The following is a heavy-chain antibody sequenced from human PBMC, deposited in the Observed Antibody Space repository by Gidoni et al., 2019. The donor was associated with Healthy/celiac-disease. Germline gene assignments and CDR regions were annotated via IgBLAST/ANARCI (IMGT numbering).Heavy chain of an antibody. V-gene: IGHV5-51*01. CDR3: ARHGKPIVDGFDY. D-gene: IGHD1-26*01. CDR2: IYPGDSDT. CDR1: GYSFTSYW. Sequence: EVQLVQSGAEVQKPGASLTISCKGSGYSFTSYWIGWVRQMPGKGLEWMGIIYPGDSDTRYSPSFQGQVTISADKSISTAYLQWSSLKASDTAMYYCARHGKPIVDGFDYWGQGTLVTVSS. J-gene: IGHJ4*02.